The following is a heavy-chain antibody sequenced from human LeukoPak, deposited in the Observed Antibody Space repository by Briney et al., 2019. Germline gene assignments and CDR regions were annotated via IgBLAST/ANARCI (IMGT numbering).Heavy chain of an antibody. V-gene: IGHV3-30-3*01. J-gene: IGHJ4*02. D-gene: IGHD5-12*01. Sequence: GGSLRLSCAASGFTFSSYAMHWVRQAPGKGLEWVAVISYDGSNKYYADSVKGRFTISRDNSKNTLYLQMNSLRAEDTAVYYCARETSKNVDIVATGPSLGYWGQGTLVTVSS. CDR1: GFTFSSYA. CDR3: ARETSKNVDIVATGPSLGY. CDR2: ISYDGSNK.